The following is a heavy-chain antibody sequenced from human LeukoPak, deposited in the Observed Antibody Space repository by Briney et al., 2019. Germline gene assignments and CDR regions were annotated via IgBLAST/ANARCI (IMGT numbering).Heavy chain of an antibody. D-gene: IGHD1-26*01. V-gene: IGHV1-46*01. CDR3: ARGLGSGSYYGY. CDR2: INPSGGGT. J-gene: IGHJ4*02. CDR1: GYTFTSYY. Sequence: ASVKVSCKASGYTFTSYYIHWVRQAPGQGLEWMGIINPSGGGTSYAQKFQGRVTMTRDTSTSTVYMELSSPRSEDTAVYYCARGLGSGSYYGYWGQGTLVTVSS.